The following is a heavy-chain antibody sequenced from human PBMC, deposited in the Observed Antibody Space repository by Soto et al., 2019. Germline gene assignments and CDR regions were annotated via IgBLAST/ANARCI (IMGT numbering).Heavy chain of an antibody. D-gene: IGHD1-26*01. J-gene: IGHJ4*02. CDR2: ISYDGSNK. CDR3: ARPPSYSGSLDY. Sequence: PGGSLRLSCAASGFTFSSYGMHWVRQAPGKRLEWVAVISYDGSNKYYADSVKGRFTISRDNSKNTLYLQMNSLRAEDTAVYYCARPPSYSGSLDYWGQGTLVTVSS. V-gene: IGHV3-30*03. CDR1: GFTFSSYG.